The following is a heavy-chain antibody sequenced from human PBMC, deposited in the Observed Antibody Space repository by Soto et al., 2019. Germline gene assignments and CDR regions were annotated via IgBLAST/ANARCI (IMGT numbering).Heavy chain of an antibody. J-gene: IGHJ4*02. CDR3: ARQGFGPPEQQLAHFDY. V-gene: IGHV4-39*01. Sequence: PSETLSLTCTVSGCSISSSSYYWGWIRQPPGKGLEWIGSIYYSGSTYYNPSLKSRVTISVDTSKNQFSLKLSSVTAADTAVYYCARQGFGPPEQQLAHFDYWGQGTLVTVSS. D-gene: IGHD6-13*01. CDR2: IYYSGST. CDR1: GCSISSSSYY.